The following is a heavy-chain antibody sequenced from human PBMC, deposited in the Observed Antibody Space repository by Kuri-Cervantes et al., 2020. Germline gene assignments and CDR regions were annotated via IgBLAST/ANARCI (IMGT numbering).Heavy chain of an antibody. CDR1: GFTFSSYG. CDR2: ISGSGDGT. J-gene: IGHJ2*01. V-gene: IGHV3-23*01. D-gene: IGHD4-17*01. Sequence: GGSLRLSCAASGFTFSSYGMHWVRQAPGKGLERVALISGSGDGTYYTGFVKGRFTISRDNSKNTLHLQINSLRAGDTAVYYCARSGSTVTTMGWYFDLWGRGTLVTVSS. CDR3: ARSGSTVTTMGWYFDL.